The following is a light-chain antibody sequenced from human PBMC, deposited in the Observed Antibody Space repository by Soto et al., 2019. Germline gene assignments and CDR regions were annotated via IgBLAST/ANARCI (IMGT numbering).Light chain of an antibody. J-gene: IGKJ4*01. V-gene: IGKV3-15*01. Sequence: EIVMTQTPATLSVSPGERATLSCRASQSVSSNLAWYQHKPGQAASLLIHGASTRATGIPARFSGSGSGTEFTLSISSLQSEDFAVYYCQQYNKSPLPFGGGTKVEIK. CDR1: QSVSSN. CDR3: QQYNKSPLP. CDR2: GAS.